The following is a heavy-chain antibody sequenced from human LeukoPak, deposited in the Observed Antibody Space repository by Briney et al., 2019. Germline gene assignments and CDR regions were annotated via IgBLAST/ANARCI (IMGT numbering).Heavy chain of an antibody. CDR2: ISSSSIYI. Sequence: GGSLRLSCAASGFTFSSYNMNWVRQAPGKGPEWVSSISSSSIYIYYADSVKGRFTISRDNAKNSLYLQMNSLRAEDTAVYYCARDISGKFDYWGQGALVPVSS. CDR3: ARDISGKFDY. J-gene: IGHJ4*02. CDR1: GFTFSSYN. V-gene: IGHV3-21*01. D-gene: IGHD4-23*01.